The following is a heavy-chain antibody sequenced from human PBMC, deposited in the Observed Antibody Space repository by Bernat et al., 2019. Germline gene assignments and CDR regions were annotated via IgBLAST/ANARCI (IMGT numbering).Heavy chain of an antibody. CDR2: ISYDGSNK. J-gene: IGHJ1*01. CDR1: GFTFSSYA. CDR3: ARERVPAASVFVDKYFQP. D-gene: IGHD2-2*01. Sequence: GFTFSSYAMHWVRQAPGKGLEWVAVISYDGSNKYYADSVKGRFTISRDNSKNTLYLQMNSLRAEDTGVYYGARERVPAASVFVDKYFQP. V-gene: IGHV3-30-3*01.